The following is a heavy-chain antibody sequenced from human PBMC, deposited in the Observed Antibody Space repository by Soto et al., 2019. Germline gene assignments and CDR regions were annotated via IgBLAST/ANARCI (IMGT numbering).Heavy chain of an antibody. D-gene: IGHD6-6*01. V-gene: IGHV4-39*01. CDR3: ARHQTSTAARHRASFSDY. J-gene: IGHJ4*02. Sequence: WETLSLTCTVSGGSISSSSYYWGWIRQPPGKGLEWIGSIYYSGSTYYNPSLKSRVTISVDTSKNQFSLKLSSVTAADTAVYYCARHQTSTAARHRASFSDYWGQGTLVTVSS. CDR1: GGSISSSSYY. CDR2: IYYSGST.